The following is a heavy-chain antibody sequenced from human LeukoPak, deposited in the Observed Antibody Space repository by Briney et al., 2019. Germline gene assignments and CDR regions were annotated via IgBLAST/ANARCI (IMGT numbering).Heavy chain of an antibody. Sequence: WGSLRLSCAASGFTFSNYGMHWVRQAPGKGLEWVAVIWYDGSNKYYADSVKGRFTISRDNSRNTLYLQMNSLRAEDTAVYYCARVRPDTIFGVVRYYYYYGMDVWGQGTTVTVSS. D-gene: IGHD3-3*01. J-gene: IGHJ6*02. CDR1: GFTFSNYG. CDR3: ARVRPDTIFGVVRYYYYYGMDV. V-gene: IGHV3-33*01. CDR2: IWYDGSNK.